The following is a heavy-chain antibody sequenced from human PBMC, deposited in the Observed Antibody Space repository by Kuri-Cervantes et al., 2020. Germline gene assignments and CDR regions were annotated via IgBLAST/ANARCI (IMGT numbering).Heavy chain of an antibody. V-gene: IGHV3-53*01. CDR1: GFTFSSYA. J-gene: IGHJ6*02. CDR2: IYSGGST. D-gene: IGHD3-10*01. Sequence: GGSLRLSCAASGFTFSSYAMHWVRQAPGKGLEWVSVIYSGGSTYYADSVKGRFTISRDNSKNTLYLQMNSLRAEDTAVYYCARDGRITMVRGVIKAYYGMDVWGQGTTVTVSS. CDR3: ARDGRITMVRGVIKAYYGMDV.